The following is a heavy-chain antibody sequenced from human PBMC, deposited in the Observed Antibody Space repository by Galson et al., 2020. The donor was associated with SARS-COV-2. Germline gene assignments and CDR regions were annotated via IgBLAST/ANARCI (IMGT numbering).Heavy chain of an antibody. Sequence: GGSLRLSCAASGFTFSSYDMHWVRQATGKGLEWVSAIGTAGDTYYPGSVKGRFTISRENAKNSLYLQMNSLRAGDTAVYYCARGVSSSWSTFGLTGYYYYMDVWGKGTTVTVSS. J-gene: IGHJ6*03. CDR1: GFTFSSYD. V-gene: IGHV3-13*04. CDR3: ARGVSSSWSTFGLTGYYYYMDV. D-gene: IGHD6-13*01. CDR2: IGTAGDT.